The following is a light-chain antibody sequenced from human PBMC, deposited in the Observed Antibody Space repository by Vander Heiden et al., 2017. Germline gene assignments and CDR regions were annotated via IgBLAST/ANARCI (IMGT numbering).Light chain of an antibody. CDR2: SNN. V-gene: IGLV1-47*02. CDR1: SSNIGSNY. J-gene: IGLJ3*02. CDR3: AAWDDSLSGSWV. Sequence: QSVLTQPPSASGTPGQRVTISCSGSSSNIGSNYVYWYQQLPGTAPKLLIYSNNQRPSGVPDRFSCSKSGTSASLAISGLRSEDEADYYCAAWDDSLSGSWVFGGGTKLTVL.